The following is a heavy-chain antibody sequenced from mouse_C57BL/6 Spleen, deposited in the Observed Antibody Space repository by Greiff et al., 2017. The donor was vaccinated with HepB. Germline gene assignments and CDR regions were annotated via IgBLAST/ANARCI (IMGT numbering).Heavy chain of an antibody. CDR2: INPNNGGT. J-gene: IGHJ2*01. V-gene: IGHV1-26*01. Sequence: EVQLQQSGPELVKPGASVKISCKASGYTFTDYYMNWVKQSHGKSLEWIGDINPNNGGTSYNQKFKGKATLTVDKSSSTAYMELRSLTSEDSAVYYCARLGTGDYWGQGTTLTVSS. CDR1: GYTFTDYY. D-gene: IGHD2-14*01. CDR3: ARLGTGDY.